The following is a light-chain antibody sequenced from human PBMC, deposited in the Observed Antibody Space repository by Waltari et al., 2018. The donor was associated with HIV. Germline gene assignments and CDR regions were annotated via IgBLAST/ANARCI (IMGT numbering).Light chain of an antibody. CDR3: QQYNIYPFT. Sequence: IQLTQSPSSVSASVGARVTITCRASQGINNYLAWFQQKPGKAPKSLIYGASSLQSGVPSRFSGNTSGTDFTLTINSLQPEDLATYYCQQYNIYPFTFAGGTRVEIK. J-gene: IGKJ4*01. CDR1: QGINNY. CDR2: GAS. V-gene: IGKV1-16*01.